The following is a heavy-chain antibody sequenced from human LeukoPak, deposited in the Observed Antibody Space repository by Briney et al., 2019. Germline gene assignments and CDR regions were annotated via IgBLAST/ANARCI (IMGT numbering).Heavy chain of an antibody. Sequence: GGSLRLSCVASGSTFTSSDFNWIRQAPGKGLEWLSTITRSGSNLYYADSVKGRFTTSRDDAKDSVYLQMESLRVEDTAIYYCARNFDSWGQGTLVTVSS. J-gene: IGHJ4*02. CDR3: ARNFDS. CDR2: ITRSGSNL. V-gene: IGHV3-21*01. CDR1: GSTFTSSD.